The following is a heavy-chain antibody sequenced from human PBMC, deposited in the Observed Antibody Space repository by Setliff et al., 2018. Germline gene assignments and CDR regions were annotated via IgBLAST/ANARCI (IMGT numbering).Heavy chain of an antibody. CDR1: VGSISSGGYY. Sequence: SETLSLTCTVSVGSISSGGYYWSWIRQHPGKGLEWIGYIYYSGSTYYNPSLKSRVTISVDTSKNQFSLKLSSVTAADTAVYYCARDPLTTNRRRAFDIWGQGTMVTVSS. V-gene: IGHV4-31*03. CDR3: ARDPLTTNRRRAFDI. CDR2: IYYSGST. D-gene: IGHD4-17*01. J-gene: IGHJ3*02.